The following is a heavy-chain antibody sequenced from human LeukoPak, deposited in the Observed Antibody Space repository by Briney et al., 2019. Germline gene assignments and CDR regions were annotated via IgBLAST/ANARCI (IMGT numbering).Heavy chain of an antibody. J-gene: IGHJ4*02. CDR1: GGSISSYY. V-gene: IGHV4-59*01. CDR2: IYYSGST. CDR3: ARSPPTYYYDSSGFDY. Sequence: PSETLSLTCTVSGGSISSYYWSWIRQPPGKGLEWIGYIYYSGSTNYNPSLKSRVTISVDTSKNQFSLKLSSVTAADTAVYYCARSPPTYYYDSSGFDYWGQGTLVTVSS. D-gene: IGHD3-22*01.